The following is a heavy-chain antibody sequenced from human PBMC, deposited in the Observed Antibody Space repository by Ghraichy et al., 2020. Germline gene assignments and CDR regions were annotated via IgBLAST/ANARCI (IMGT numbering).Heavy chain of an antibody. D-gene: IGHD6-13*01. V-gene: IGHV3-23*01. Sequence: GGSLRLSCAASGFTFSSYAMSWVRQAPGKGLEWVSGINFSGGTTYHADSVKGRFTISRDNSKNTLYLQVNSLRAEDTAVYYCAKTMWGEVAAGSYFGYWGQGTLVTVSS. J-gene: IGHJ4*02. CDR2: INFSGGTT. CDR1: GFTFSSYA. CDR3: AKTMWGEVAAGSYFGY.